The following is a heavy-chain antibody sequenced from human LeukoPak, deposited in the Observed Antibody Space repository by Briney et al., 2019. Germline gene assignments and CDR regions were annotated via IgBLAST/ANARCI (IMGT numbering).Heavy chain of an antibody. CDR2: ISTVVSNK. CDR3: AKGRRVFDGRYSPASFFDY. D-gene: IGHD3-9*01. V-gene: IGHV3-30*18. Sequence: GGSMSLSWAVAGFTFSSYCMHCVRQAPGKWREWVAFISTVVSNKYYADSVNGRFTIFRYNSKNTPYRRVNGLRAEDTAVYYCAKGRRVFDGRYSPASFFDYWGQGTLVTVSS. J-gene: IGHJ4*02. CDR1: GFTFSSYC.